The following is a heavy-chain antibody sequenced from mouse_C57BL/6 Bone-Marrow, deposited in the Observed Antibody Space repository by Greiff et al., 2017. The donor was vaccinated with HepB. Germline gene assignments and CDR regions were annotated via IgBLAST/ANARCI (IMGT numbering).Heavy chain of an antibody. J-gene: IGHJ2*01. V-gene: IGHV1-75*01. CDR1: GYTFTDYY. D-gene: IGHD1-1*01. Sequence: VQLQQSGPELVKPGASVKISCKASGYTFTDYYINWVKQRPGQGLEWIGWICPGSGSTYYNEKFKGKATLTVDKSSSTAYMLLSSLTSEDSAVYFCARLRVITVVPGYFDYWGQGTTLTVSS. CDR2: ICPGSGST. CDR3: ARLRVITVVPGYFDY.